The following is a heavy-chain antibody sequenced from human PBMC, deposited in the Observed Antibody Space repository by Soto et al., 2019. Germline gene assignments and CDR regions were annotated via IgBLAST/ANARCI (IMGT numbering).Heavy chain of an antibody. CDR3: ARSLHPNSRSSPIRYYYYYGMGV. Sequence: GESLKISCKGSGYSFTSYWIGWVRQMPGKGLEWMGIIYPGDSDTRYSPSFQGQVTISADKSISTAYLQWSSLKASDTAMYYCARSLHPNSRSSPIRYYYYYGMGVWGQGTTVTVSS. D-gene: IGHD6-6*01. J-gene: IGHJ6*02. CDR1: GYSFTSYW. CDR2: IYPGDSDT. V-gene: IGHV5-51*01.